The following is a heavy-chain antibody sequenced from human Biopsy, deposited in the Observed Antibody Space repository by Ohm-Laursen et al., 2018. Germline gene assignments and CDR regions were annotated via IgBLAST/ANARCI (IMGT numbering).Heavy chain of an antibody. CDR1: GGSVSDSFHF. J-gene: IGHJ6*02. Sequence: SDTLSLTCTVSGGSVSDSFHFWSWIRQPPGKGLEWIGDVYYSGTTNYNPSLKSRLTISVDTSKNQFSLNLNSVTAADTAVYFCVRDVKRYCSGTSCYSGYFGMDVWGQGTTVTVS. D-gene: IGHD2-2*01. CDR2: VYYSGTT. CDR3: VRDVKRYCSGTSCYSGYFGMDV. V-gene: IGHV4-61*01.